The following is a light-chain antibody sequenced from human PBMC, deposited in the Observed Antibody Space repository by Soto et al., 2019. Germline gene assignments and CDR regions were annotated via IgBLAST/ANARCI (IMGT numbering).Light chain of an antibody. Sequence: DFEMTQSPSSLSAFVGDRVTMTCRASQSIGTFLSWYQQKSGRAPRLLIYAASSLQIGVPSRFSGSGSGTNFTLTISSLQPEDFATYFCQQNYDTPITFGQGTLLEIK. CDR3: QQNYDTPIT. CDR2: AAS. J-gene: IGKJ5*01. CDR1: QSIGTF. V-gene: IGKV1-39*01.